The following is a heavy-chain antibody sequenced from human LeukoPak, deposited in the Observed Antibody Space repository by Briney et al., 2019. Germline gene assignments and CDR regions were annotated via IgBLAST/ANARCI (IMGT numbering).Heavy chain of an antibody. D-gene: IGHD5-24*01. CDR2: NYYSGST. Sequence: SETLSLTCTVSGGSISSYYWSWIRQTPGKGLEWIGYNYYSGSTNYNPSLKSRVTISVDTSKNQFSLKLSSVTAADTAVYYCALEMATIKAFDIWGQGTMVTVSS. CDR3: ALEMATIKAFDI. CDR1: GGSISSYY. V-gene: IGHV4-59*01. J-gene: IGHJ3*02.